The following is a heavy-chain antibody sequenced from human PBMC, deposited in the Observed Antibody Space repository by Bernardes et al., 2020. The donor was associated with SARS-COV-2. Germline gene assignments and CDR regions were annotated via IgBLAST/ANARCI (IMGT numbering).Heavy chain of an antibody. V-gene: IGHV3-30*18. CDR2: ISYEGSIQ. CDR3: AKLRSVLWIHPYYNAMDA. CDR1: GFTFNIFG. Sequence: GGSLRLSFEASGFTFNIFGMHWVRQAPGKGLEWVAVISYEGSIQHYADSVKGRFTISRDSSKNTVYLQMNTLRPEDTAVYYCAKLRSVLWIHPYYNAMDAWGQGTTVTVSS. J-gene: IGHJ6*02. D-gene: IGHD2-2*01.